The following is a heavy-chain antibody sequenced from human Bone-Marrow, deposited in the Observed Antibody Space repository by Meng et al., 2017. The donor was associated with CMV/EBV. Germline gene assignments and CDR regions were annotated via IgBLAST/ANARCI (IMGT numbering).Heavy chain of an antibody. CDR1: GFTFSSYG. Sequence: GGSLRLSCAASGFTFSSYGMHWVRQAPGKGLEWVAVISYDETDKYYADSLKGRFTISRDNSKNTLYLQMNSLRAEDTAMYYCAKNGPQILEWFRDYFDYWGQGTLVTVSS. CDR2: ISYDETDK. J-gene: IGHJ4*02. CDR3: AKNGPQILEWFRDYFDY. D-gene: IGHD3-3*01. V-gene: IGHV3-30-3*02.